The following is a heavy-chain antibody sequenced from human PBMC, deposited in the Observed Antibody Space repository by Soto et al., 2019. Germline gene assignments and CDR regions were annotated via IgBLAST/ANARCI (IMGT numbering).Heavy chain of an antibody. V-gene: IGHV1-69*06. CDR3: ATDGDSADYGY. Sequence: VASVKVSCKASGDTFGRNAIHWVRQAPEQGLEWMGGIIPMFPTTNYAQKFKGRLTIYADKSTGAAYMEMTSLRSEDTAVYYCATDGDSADYGYWGQGTLVTVSS. CDR2: IIPMFPTT. CDR1: GDTFGRNA. J-gene: IGHJ4*02. D-gene: IGHD2-21*01.